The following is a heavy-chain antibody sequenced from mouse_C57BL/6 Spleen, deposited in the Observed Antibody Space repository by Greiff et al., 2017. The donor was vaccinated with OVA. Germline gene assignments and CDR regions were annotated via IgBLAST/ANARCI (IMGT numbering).Heavy chain of an antibody. CDR2: IWWDDDK. CDR1: GYSLSTFGMG. J-gene: IGHJ1*03. V-gene: IGHV8-8*01. Sequence: ESGPGLLQPSQTLSLTCSFSGYSLSTFGMGVGWIRHPSGQGLVWLAHIWWDDDKYYNPALKNRITISKDTSKNQEFLNIANVDTADTATYYCALIYYYGAYWYFDVWGTGTTVTVSS. D-gene: IGHD1-1*01. CDR3: ALIYYYGAYWYFDV.